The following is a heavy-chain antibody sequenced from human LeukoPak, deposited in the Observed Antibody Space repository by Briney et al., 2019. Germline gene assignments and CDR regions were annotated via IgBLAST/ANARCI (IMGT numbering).Heavy chain of an antibody. CDR2: IRYDGSNK. CDR1: GFTFNTYG. J-gene: IGHJ4*02. Sequence: PGGSLRLSCAASGFTFNTYGMHWVRQAPGKGLEWVAFIRYDGSNKYYADSVKGRFTISRDNSKNTLYLQMDSLRAEDAAVYYCAKTYSSSWVAEYYYFDYWGQGTLVTVSS. D-gene: IGHD6-13*01. V-gene: IGHV3-30*02. CDR3: AKTYSSSWVAEYYYFDY.